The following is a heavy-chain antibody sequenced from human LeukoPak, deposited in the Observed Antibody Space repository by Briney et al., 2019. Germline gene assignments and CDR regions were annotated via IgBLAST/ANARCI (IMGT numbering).Heavy chain of an antibody. CDR3: ANHGVYSGSYSMDV. V-gene: IGHV3-23*01. D-gene: IGHD1-26*01. CDR2: FGNSA. Sequence: GSLRLSCAASGFTFSSYAMHWVRQAPGKGLEWVSTFGNSAHYADSVKGRFTISRDNSKNTLYLQMNSLRADDTAVYYCANHGVYSGSYSMDVWGQGTTVIVSS. CDR1: GFTFSSYA. J-gene: IGHJ6*02.